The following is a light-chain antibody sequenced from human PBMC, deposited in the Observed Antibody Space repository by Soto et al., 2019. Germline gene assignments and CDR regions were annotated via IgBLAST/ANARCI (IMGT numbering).Light chain of an antibody. CDR3: CSYAGSNYV. CDR1: TSDVGSKNL. J-gene: IGLJ1*01. CDR2: EVY. V-gene: IGLV2-23*02. Sequence: SALTQPASVSGSPGQSITISCTGTTSDVGSKNLVSCNKQHPCKAPLLMLYEVYKRPSWVSDRFSGSKSGNTAFLTISGLQAEDEADYYCCSYAGSNYVFGTGTKVTVL.